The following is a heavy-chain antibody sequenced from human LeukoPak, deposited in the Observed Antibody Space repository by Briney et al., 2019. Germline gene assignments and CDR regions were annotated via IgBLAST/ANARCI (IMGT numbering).Heavy chain of an antibody. CDR2: IAANCGDT. Sequence: ASVKVSCKASGYTFIGYYIHWLRQAPGQGLEWMGWIAANCGDTNYAQKFRGRVTMTRDTSVSTAYMELNRLTSDDTAVYYCARDIAPSGQWLFDYWGQGTLVTVSS. V-gene: IGHV1-2*02. J-gene: IGHJ4*02. CDR1: GYTFIGYY. CDR3: ARDIAPSGQWLFDY. D-gene: IGHD6-19*01.